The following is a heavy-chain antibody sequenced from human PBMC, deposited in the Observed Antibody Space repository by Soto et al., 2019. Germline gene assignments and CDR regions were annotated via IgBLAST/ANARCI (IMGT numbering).Heavy chain of an antibody. Sequence: LSLTCAVSGYSISSGYYWGWIRQPPGKGLEWIGSIYHSGSTYYNPSLKSRVTISVDTSKNQFSLKLSSVTAADTAVYYCARVREWVTTVTTYYFDYWGQGTLVTVSS. D-gene: IGHD4-17*01. V-gene: IGHV4-38-2*01. J-gene: IGHJ4*02. CDR1: GYSISSGYY. CDR3: ARVREWVTTVTTYYFDY. CDR2: IYHSGST.